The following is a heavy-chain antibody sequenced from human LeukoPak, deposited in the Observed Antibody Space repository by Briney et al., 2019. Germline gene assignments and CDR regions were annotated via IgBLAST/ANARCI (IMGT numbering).Heavy chain of an antibody. CDR2: IIPMFGTT. V-gene: IGHV1-69*05. CDR1: GGTFGNDA. Sequence: SVKVSCEASGGTFGNDAIGWVRQAPGQGLEWVGRIIPMFGTTNYAQKFQDRVTFTTDESTSTAYMELSSLRSEDTAVYYCAREWKWLQPYFDYWGQGTLVTVSS. J-gene: IGHJ4*02. D-gene: IGHD5-12*01. CDR3: AREWKWLQPYFDY.